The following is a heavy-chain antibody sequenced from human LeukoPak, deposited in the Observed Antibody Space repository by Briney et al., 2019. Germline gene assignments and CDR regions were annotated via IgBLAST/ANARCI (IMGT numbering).Heavy chain of an antibody. CDR1: GGSISSGGYS. CDR3: ARGEYSYGSYYFDY. J-gene: IGHJ4*02. D-gene: IGHD5-18*01. V-gene: IGHV4-30-2*01. Sequence: ASETLSLTCTVSGGSISSGGYSWSWIRQPPGKGLEWIGYIYHSGSTYYNPSLKSRVTISVDRSKNQFSLKLSSVTAADTAVYYCARGEYSYGSYYFDYWSQGTLVTVSS. CDR2: IYHSGST.